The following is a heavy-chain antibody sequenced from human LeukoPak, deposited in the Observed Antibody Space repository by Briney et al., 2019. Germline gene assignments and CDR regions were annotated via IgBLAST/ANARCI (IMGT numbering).Heavy chain of an antibody. CDR2: ISGSGGST. V-gene: IGHV3-23*01. J-gene: IGHJ3*02. CDR1: GFTFSSYA. Sequence: GGSLRLSCAASGFTFSSYAMSWVRQAPGKGLEWVSAISGSGGSTYYADSVKGRFTISRDNSKNTLYLQMNSLRAEDTAVYCCAKDKGVRSTSLDAFDIWGQGIMVTVSS. D-gene: IGHD2-2*01. CDR3: AKDKGVRSTSLDAFDI.